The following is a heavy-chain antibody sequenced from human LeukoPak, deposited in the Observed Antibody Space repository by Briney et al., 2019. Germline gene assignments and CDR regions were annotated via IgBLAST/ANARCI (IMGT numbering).Heavy chain of an antibody. D-gene: IGHD2-8*01. Sequence: ASVKVSCKASGYTFTGYYMHWVRQAPGQGLEWMGWINPNSGGTNYAQKFQGRVTMTRDTSIITAYMELSRLRSDDTAVYYCARVEGYCTNGVCSDYWGQGTLVTVSS. CDR3: ARVEGYCTNGVCSDY. CDR2: INPNSGGT. CDR1: GYTFTGYY. J-gene: IGHJ4*02. V-gene: IGHV1-2*02.